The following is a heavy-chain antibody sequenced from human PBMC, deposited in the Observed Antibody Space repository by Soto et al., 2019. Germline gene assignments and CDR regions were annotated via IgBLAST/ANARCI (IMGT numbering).Heavy chain of an antibody. CDR2: ISSTSSSI. V-gene: IGHV3-21*04. Sequence: PGGSLRLSCVVSGFTFTTHGMNWVRQVPGKGPEWISFISSTSSSINYADSMKGRFTVSRDNAKNSLYLQMTSLRVEDTAVYYCARAPFDYWGRGTLVTVSS. CDR1: GFTFTTHG. J-gene: IGHJ4*02. CDR3: ARAPFDY.